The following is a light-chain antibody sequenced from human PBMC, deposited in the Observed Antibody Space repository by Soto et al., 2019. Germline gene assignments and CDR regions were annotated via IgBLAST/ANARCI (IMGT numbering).Light chain of an antibody. CDR1: QDISNV. V-gene: IGKV1-27*01. Sequence: DIQMTQSPTSLSASVGDRVTITCRASQDISNVVAWYQQKPGKAPKRLIYAASTLQSGVPSRFSGSGSGTEFTLPINNRQAEDVATHYCRKHSSVPVFGPGTKVDIK. CDR3: RKHSSVPV. J-gene: IGKJ3*01. CDR2: AAS.